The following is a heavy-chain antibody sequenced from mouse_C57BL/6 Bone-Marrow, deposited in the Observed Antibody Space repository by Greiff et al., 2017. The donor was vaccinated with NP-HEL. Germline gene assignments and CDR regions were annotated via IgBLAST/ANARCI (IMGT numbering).Heavy chain of an antibody. CDR2: ISDGGSYT. CDR3: ARVGNTTVVATSDYAMGY. D-gene: IGHD1-1*01. J-gene: IGHJ4*01. CDR1: GFTFSSYA. V-gene: IGHV5-4*03. Sequence: EVKVVESGGGLVKPGGSLKLSCAASGFTFSSYAMSWVRQTPEKRLEWVATISDGGSYTYYPDNVKGRFTISRDNAKNNLYLQMSHLKSEDTAMYYCARVGNTTVVATSDYAMGYWGQGTSVTVAS.